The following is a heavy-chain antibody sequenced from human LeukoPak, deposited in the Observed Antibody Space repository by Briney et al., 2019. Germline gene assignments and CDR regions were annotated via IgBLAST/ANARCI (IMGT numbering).Heavy chain of an antibody. J-gene: IGHJ6*02. CDR2: IWYDGSNK. Sequence: PGGSLRLSCAASGFTFSSYGMHWVRQAPGKGLEWVAVIWYDGSNKYYADSVKGRFTISRDNSKNTLYLQMNSLRAEDTAVYYCAREFLALGYYYYGMDVWGQGTTVTVSS. CDR3: AREFLALGYYYYGMDV. CDR1: GFTFSSYG. V-gene: IGHV3-33*01.